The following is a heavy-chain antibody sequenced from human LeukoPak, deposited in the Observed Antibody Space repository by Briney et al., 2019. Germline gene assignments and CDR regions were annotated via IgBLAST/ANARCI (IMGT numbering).Heavy chain of an antibody. Sequence: ASVKVSCKASGYTFTGYYMHWVRQAPGQGLEWMGWINPNSGGTNYAQKFQGRVTMTRDTSISTAYMELSRLRSDDTAVYYCARLRSFGPNWNDLEPATFDYWGQGTLVTVSS. CDR2: INPNSGGT. D-gene: IGHD1-1*01. V-gene: IGHV1-2*02. CDR1: GYTFTGYY. J-gene: IGHJ4*02. CDR3: ARLRSFGPNWNDLEPATFDY.